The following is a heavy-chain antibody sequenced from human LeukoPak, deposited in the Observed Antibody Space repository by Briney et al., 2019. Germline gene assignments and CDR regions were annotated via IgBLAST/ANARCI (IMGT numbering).Heavy chain of an antibody. D-gene: IGHD1-26*01. V-gene: IGHV1-8*03. Sequence: ASVKVSCKASGYTFTSYDINWVRQAAGQGREWMGWMNPNSGNTGYAQKFQGRVTITRNTSISTAYMELSSLRSEDTAVYYCARGRAGATHFDYWGQGTLVTVSS. CDR2: MNPNSGNT. CDR3: ARGRAGATHFDY. J-gene: IGHJ4*02. CDR1: GYTFTSYD.